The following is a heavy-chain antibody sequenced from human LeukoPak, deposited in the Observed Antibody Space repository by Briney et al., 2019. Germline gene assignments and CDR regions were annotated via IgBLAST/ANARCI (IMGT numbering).Heavy chain of an antibody. D-gene: IGHD1-26*01. Sequence: GASVKVSCKASGYTFTSYGISWVRQAPGQGLEWMGWISAYNGNTNYAQKLQGRVTMTTDASTSTAYMELRSLRSDDTAVYYCARGLVIVGATRAFDIWGQGTMVTVSS. J-gene: IGHJ3*02. V-gene: IGHV1-18*01. CDR2: ISAYNGNT. CDR1: GYTFTSYG. CDR3: ARGLVIVGATRAFDI.